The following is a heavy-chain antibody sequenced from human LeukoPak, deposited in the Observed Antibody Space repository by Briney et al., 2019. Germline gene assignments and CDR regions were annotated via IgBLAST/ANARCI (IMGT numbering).Heavy chain of an antibody. CDR3: AKPLGYCSSTSCPGYYYYGMDV. V-gene: IGHV3-23*01. J-gene: IGHJ6*02. CDR1: GFTFSGYA. D-gene: IGHD2-2*01. CDR2: ISGSGGST. Sequence: PGGSLRLSCAASGFTFSGYAMSWVRQAPGKGLEWVSAISGSGGSTYYADSVKGRFTISRDNSRNTLYLQMNSLRAEDTAVYYCAKPLGYCSSTSCPGYYYYGMDVWGQGTTVTVSS.